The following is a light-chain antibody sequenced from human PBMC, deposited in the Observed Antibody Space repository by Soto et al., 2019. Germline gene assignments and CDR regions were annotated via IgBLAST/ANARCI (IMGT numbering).Light chain of an antibody. V-gene: IGLV2-23*02. CDR3: CSYAGSSTYV. CDR2: EVS. CDR1: SSDVGGYHY. Sequence: QSALTQPASVSGSPGQSITISCTGTSSDVGGYHYVSWYQQHPGKAPKLMIYEVSDRPSGVSNRFSGSKSGNTASLTISGLQAEDEADYYCCSYAGSSTYVFGTGTKVTVL. J-gene: IGLJ1*01.